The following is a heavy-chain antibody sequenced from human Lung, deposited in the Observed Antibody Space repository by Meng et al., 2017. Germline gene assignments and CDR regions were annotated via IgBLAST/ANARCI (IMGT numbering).Heavy chain of an antibody. CDR2: IYSGGNT. D-gene: IGHD3-22*01. V-gene: IGHV3-66*02. Sequence: LVDPVGGVASPGGSLSYLCAAYGFSVSHNDMSWVRQAPGKGLEWVSVIYSGGNTYYAYSVKGRFTISRDNSKNTVFLQINSLRAEDTAVYYCARSPIDKYDLSALPLDYWGQGTLVTVSS. J-gene: IGHJ4*02. CDR3: ARSPIDKYDLSALPLDY. CDR1: GFSVSHND.